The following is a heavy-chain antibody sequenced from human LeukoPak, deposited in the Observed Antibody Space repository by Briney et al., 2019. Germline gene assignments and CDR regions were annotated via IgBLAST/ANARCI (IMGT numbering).Heavy chain of an antibody. CDR1: GFSFSIYW. D-gene: IGHD6-13*01. V-gene: IGHV3-74*01. Sequence: PGGSLRLSCFASGFSFSIYWMHWVRQAPGKGLVWVSRITSDGSTTNYADSVEGRFTISRDNAKNTLFLQMNSLRAEDTAVYYCARDLVAAAANWGQGTLVTVSS. CDR2: ITSDGSTT. CDR3: ARDLVAAAAN. J-gene: IGHJ4*02.